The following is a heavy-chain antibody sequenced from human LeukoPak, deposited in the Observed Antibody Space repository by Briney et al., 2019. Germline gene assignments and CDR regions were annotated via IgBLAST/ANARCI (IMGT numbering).Heavy chain of an antibody. CDR2: ISSNGGST. CDR1: GFTFSSYA. Sequence: GGSLRLSCSASGFTFSSYAMHWVRQAPGKGLEYVSAISSNGGSTYYADSVKGRFTISRDNSKNTLYLQMSSLRAEDTAVFYCVKGLSEYFDYWGQGTLVTVSS. D-gene: IGHD2/OR15-2a*01. V-gene: IGHV3-64D*06. J-gene: IGHJ4*02. CDR3: VKGLSEYFDY.